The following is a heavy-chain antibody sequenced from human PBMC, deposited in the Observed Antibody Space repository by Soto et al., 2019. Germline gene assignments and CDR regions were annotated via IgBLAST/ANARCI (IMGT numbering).Heavy chain of an antibody. CDR3: AKDQGRNDYGGNDDAFDI. J-gene: IGHJ3*02. Sequence: QVQLVESGGGVVQPGRSLRLSCAASGFTFSSYGMHWVRQAPGKGLEWVAVISYDGSNKYYADSVKGRFTISRDNSKNTLYLQMNSLRAEDTAVYYCAKDQGRNDYGGNDDAFDIWGQGTMVTVSS. CDR2: ISYDGSNK. D-gene: IGHD4-17*01. CDR1: GFTFSSYG. V-gene: IGHV3-30*18.